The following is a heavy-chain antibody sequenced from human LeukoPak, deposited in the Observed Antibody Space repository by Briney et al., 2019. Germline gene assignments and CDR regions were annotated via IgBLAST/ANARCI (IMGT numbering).Heavy chain of an antibody. CDR1: GFTFSSYS. V-gene: IGHV3-7*01. D-gene: IGHD3-9*01. Sequence: GGSPRLSCAASGFTFSSYSMNWVRQAPGKGLEWVANIKQDGSEKYYVDSVKGRFTISRDNAKNSLYLQMNSLRAEDTAVYYCARAALRHFDRDAFDIWGQGTMVNVSS. J-gene: IGHJ3*02. CDR3: ARAALRHFDRDAFDI. CDR2: IKQDGSEK.